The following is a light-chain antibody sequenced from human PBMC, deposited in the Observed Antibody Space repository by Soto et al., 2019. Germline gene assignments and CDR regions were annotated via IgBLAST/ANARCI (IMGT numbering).Light chain of an antibody. CDR1: QSISSY. V-gene: IGKV1-39*01. Sequence: DIQMTQSPSSLSASVGDRVTITCRASQSISSYLNWYQQKPGKAPKLLIYAASSLQSGVPSRFSDSGSRTDFTLTISSLQPEDFATYYCQQSYSTPKTFGGGTKVEIK. CDR2: AAS. CDR3: QQSYSTPKT. J-gene: IGKJ4*01.